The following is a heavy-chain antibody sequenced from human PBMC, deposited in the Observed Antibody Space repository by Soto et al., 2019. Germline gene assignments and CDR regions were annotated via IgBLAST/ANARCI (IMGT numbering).Heavy chain of an antibody. CDR3: ARFRSSIFGVVIMPYYMDV. CDR2: IYYSGST. D-gene: IGHD3-3*01. V-gene: IGHV4-59*08. Sequence: QVQLQESGPGLVKPSETLSLTCTVSGGSISSYYWSWIRQPPGKGLEWIGYIYYSGSTNYNPSLKSRVTISVDTSKNQFPLKLSSVTAADTAVYYCARFRSSIFGVVIMPYYMDVWGKGTTVTVSS. CDR1: GGSISSYY. J-gene: IGHJ6*03.